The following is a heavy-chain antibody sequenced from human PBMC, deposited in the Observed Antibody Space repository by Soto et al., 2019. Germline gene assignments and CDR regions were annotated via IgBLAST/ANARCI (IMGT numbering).Heavy chain of an antibody. CDR3: ARDVSVAGTSWFDP. Sequence: SETLSLTCAVYSGSFSGYYWSWIRQPPGKGLEWIGEINHSGSTNYNPSLKSRVTISVDTSKNQFSLQLSSVTAADTAVYYCARDVSVAGTSWFDPWGQGTLVTVSS. D-gene: IGHD6-19*01. CDR2: INHSGST. J-gene: IGHJ5*02. V-gene: IGHV4-34*01. CDR1: SGSFSGYY.